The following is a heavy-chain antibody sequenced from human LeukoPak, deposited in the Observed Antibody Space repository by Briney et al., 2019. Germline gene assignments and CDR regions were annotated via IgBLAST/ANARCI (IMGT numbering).Heavy chain of an antibody. CDR1: GFTFSSYS. D-gene: IGHD6-19*01. J-gene: IGHJ4*02. V-gene: IGHV3-21*01. CDR2: ISSSSSYI. Sequence: TSGGSLRLSCAASGFTFSSYSMNWVRQAPVKGLEWVSSISSSSSYIYYADSVKGRFTISRDNAKNSLYLQMNSLRAEDTAVYYCARDREVVGIAVAGTILDYWGQGTLVTVSS. CDR3: ARDREVVGIAVAGTILDY.